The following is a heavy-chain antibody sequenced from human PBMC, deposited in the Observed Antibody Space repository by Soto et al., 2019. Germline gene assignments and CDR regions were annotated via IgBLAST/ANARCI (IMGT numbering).Heavy chain of an antibody. Sequence: QLQLQESGSGLVKPSQTLSLTCVVSGGSISSGGYSWSWIRQPPGKGMEWIGYIYHSGTTYYNPSHKSRVTILIDRSKNQFSLKVSSVTAADTAVYYCAGPIYYDSSGNTHWIDPWGQGTLVTVSS. D-gene: IGHD3-22*01. V-gene: IGHV4-30-2*01. CDR1: GGSISSGGYS. CDR3: AGPIYYDSSGNTHWIDP. CDR2: IYHSGTT. J-gene: IGHJ5*02.